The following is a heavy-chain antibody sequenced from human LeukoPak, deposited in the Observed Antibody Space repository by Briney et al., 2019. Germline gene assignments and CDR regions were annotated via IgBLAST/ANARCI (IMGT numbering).Heavy chain of an antibody. CDR2: IKQDGSEK. CDR1: RYTFSDYW. J-gene: IGHJ4*02. CDR3: ARDRGGSGWYEFEC. D-gene: IGHD6-19*01. V-gene: IGHV3-7*01. Sequence: GCSLRLSSSASRYTFSDYWRRGVSQARGTGLEKKANIKQDGSEKYYVDSVKGRFTISRDNAKNSLYLQMNSLRAEDTAVYYCARDRGGSGWYEFECWGQGTLVTVSS.